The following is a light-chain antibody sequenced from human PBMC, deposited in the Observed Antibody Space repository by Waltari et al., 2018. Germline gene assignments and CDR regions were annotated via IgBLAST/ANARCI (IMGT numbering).Light chain of an antibody. Sequence: QTVVTQEPSFSVSPGGPVPLTLGLTSGSVPTYYHPSWYRQTPGQAPRTLIYRTTIRSSGVPDRFSGSILGNKAALTITGAQADDESDYYCMLSMGGDIWVFGGGTKLTVL. CDR1: SGSVPTYYH. CDR3: MLSMGGDIWV. V-gene: IGLV8-61*01. J-gene: IGLJ3*02. CDR2: RTT.